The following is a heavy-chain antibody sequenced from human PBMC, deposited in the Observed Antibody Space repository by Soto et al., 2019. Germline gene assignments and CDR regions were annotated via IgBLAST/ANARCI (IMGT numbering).Heavy chain of an antibody. CDR2: TYWDDDN. V-gene: IGHV2-5*02. CDR3: AHSSSGEYSDYFRH. Sequence: QITLKESGPALVRPTQTLALTCTFSGFSLSTGDVGVAWIRQPPGKALEWLALTYWDDDNRYSPSLRSRLTITKDTSKTRVVLTLTNMEPVDTATHYCAHSSSGEYSDYFRHWGQGTLVTVSS. D-gene: IGHD3-3*01. CDR1: GFSLSTGDVG. J-gene: IGHJ1*01.